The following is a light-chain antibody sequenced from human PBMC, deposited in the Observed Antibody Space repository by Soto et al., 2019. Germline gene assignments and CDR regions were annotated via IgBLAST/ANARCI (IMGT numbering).Light chain of an antibody. CDR2: DNI. CDR1: SSNIGAGYD. Sequence: QSVLTQPPSVSGAPGQRVTISCTGSSSNIGAGYDVHWYQQLPGTAPKAPKHLISDNINRPSGVTDRFSGSRSGTSASLAITGLQAEDEADYYCQSYDSSLSGWVFGGGTKLTVL. J-gene: IGLJ3*02. V-gene: IGLV1-40*01. CDR3: QSYDSSLSGWV.